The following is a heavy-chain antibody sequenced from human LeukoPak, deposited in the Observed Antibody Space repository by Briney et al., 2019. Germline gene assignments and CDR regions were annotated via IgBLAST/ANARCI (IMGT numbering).Heavy chain of an antibody. Sequence: GRSLTLSCAVSGITISTYWMHWVRQAQGKGLVLVSRINSEGSTISYADSVKGRFTISTDNAKNTLFLQMNSLRADDTAVYYCARISSDSISYYDHWGQGTLVTVSS. CDR3: ARISSDSISYYDH. J-gene: IGHJ4*02. D-gene: IGHD3-22*01. V-gene: IGHV3-74*01. CDR2: INSEGSTI. CDR1: GITISTYW.